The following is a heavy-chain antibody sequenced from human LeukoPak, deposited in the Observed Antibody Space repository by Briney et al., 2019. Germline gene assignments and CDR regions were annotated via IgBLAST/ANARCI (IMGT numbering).Heavy chain of an antibody. CDR2: IYYSGST. CDR3: AREKVFLPNYYYYMDV. D-gene: IGHD2-21*01. J-gene: IGHJ6*03. Sequence: SETLSLTCTVSGGSISSSSYYWGWIRQPPGKGLEWIGSIYYSGSTYYNPSLKSRVTISVDTSKNQFSLKLSSVTAADTAVYYCAREKVFLPNYYYYMDVWGKGTTVTVSS. V-gene: IGHV4-39*07. CDR1: GGSISSSSYY.